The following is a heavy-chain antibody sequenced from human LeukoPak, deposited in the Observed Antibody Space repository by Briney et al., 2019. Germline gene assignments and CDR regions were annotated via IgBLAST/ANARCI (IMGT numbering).Heavy chain of an antibody. V-gene: IGHV3-48*01. J-gene: IGHJ3*02. D-gene: IGHD6-13*01. Sequence: PGGSLRLSCAASGFTFSSYSMNWVRQAPGKGLEWVSYISSSSSTIYYADSVKGRFTISRDNAKNSLYLQMNSLRAEDTAVYYCARDEAKTYSSSNDAFDIWGQGTMVTVSS. CDR2: ISSSSSTI. CDR1: GFTFSSYS. CDR3: ARDEAKTYSSSNDAFDI.